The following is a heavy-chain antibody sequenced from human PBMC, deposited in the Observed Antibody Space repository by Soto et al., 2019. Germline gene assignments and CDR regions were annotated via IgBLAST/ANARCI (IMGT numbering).Heavy chain of an antibody. D-gene: IGHD1-26*01. CDR1: GFTFSNYW. J-gene: IGHJ4*02. CDR3: AKYSGWTSDY. Sequence: GGSLRLSCAASGFTFSNYWMSWVRQAPGKGLEWVAKINQDGGEKHHVDSVKGRFTISRDNAKNSLYLQMNSLRDEDTAVYYCAKYSGWTSDYWGQGTLVNVSS. V-gene: IGHV3-7*01. CDR2: INQDGGEK.